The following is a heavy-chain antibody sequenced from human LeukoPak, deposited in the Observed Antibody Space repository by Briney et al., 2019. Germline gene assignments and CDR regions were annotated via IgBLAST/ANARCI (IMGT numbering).Heavy chain of an antibody. CDR2: IYYSGST. J-gene: IGHJ6*03. V-gene: IGHV4-59*08. Sequence: SETLSLTCTVPGGSISSHYWSWIRQTPGKGLEWIGYIYYSGSTNYNPSLKSRVTMSVDTSKNQFSLNLTSVTAADTAVYYCARRYCSSTSCYYYYMDVWGKGTTVTVSS. D-gene: IGHD2-2*01. CDR1: GGSISSHY. CDR3: ARRYCSSTSCYYYYMDV.